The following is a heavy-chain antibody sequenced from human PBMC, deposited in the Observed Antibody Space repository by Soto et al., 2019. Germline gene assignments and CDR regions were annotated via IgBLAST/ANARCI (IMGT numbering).Heavy chain of an antibody. J-gene: IGHJ6*02. CDR3: ARDCRVGATWGYYYYGMDV. Sequence: SEILSLTCAVYGGSFRGYYWSWIRQPPGKGVEWIGEINHSGSTNYNPSLKSRVTISVDTSKNQFSLKLSSVTAADPAVYYCARDCRVGATWGYYYYGMDVWGQGTT. CDR1: GGSFRGYY. CDR2: INHSGST. D-gene: IGHD1-26*01. V-gene: IGHV4-34*01.